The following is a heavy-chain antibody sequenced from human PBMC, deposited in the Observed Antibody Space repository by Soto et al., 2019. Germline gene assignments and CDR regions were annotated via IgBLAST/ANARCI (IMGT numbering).Heavy chain of an antibody. Sequence: PSETLSLTCTVSGGSISSYYWSWIRQPPGKGLEWIGGIYYSGSTNYNPSLKIRVTISVDTFKNQFSLKLSSVTAADTAVYYCAKDNPHYDYTDYWGQGTLVTVSS. J-gene: IGHJ4*02. CDR1: GGSISSYY. D-gene: IGHD3-10*01. CDR2: IYYSGST. CDR3: AKDNPHYDYTDY. V-gene: IGHV4-59*01.